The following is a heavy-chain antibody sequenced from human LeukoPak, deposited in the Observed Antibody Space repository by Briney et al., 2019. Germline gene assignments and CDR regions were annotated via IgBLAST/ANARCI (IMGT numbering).Heavy chain of an antibody. D-gene: IGHD6-13*01. CDR3: EKDDSSWFYDAFDI. CDR2: ISGSGGST. J-gene: IGHJ3*02. V-gene: IGHV3-23*01. CDR1: GFTYSSYA. Sequence: GGFLRLNCAASGFTYSSYAMSWIPQVPGKGLTWVSDISGSGGSTDYVDAVKGRFTISRDKSKNTLYLQTNSLRAEDTAVYYCEKDDSSWFYDAFDIWGQGTMVTVSS.